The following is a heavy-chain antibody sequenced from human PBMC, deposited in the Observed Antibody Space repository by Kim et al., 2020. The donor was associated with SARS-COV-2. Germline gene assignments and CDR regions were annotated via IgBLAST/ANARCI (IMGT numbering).Heavy chain of an antibody. V-gene: IGHV4-31*02. CDR3: ARDSFGDYADY. Sequence: TYYNPSLKSRVTISVDTSKNQFSLKLSSVTAADTAVYYCARDSFGDYADYWGQGTLLTVSS. CDR2: T. D-gene: IGHD3-10*01. J-gene: IGHJ4*02.